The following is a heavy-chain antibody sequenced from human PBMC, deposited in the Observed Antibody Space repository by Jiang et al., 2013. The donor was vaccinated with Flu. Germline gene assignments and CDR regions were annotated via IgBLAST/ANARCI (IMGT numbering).Heavy chain of an antibody. CDR2: IYYSGST. D-gene: IGHD6-13*01. J-gene: IGHJ2*01. Sequence: KGLEWIGYIYYSGSTNYNPSLKSRVTISVDTSKNQXSLKLSSVTAADTAVYYCARANSSSWYVGDWYFDLWGRGTLVTVSS. CDR3: ARANSSSWYVGDWYFDL. V-gene: IGHV4-59*01.